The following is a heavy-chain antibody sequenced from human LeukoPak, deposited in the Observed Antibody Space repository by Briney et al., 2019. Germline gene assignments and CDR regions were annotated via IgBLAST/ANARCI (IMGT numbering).Heavy chain of an antibody. Sequence: ASVKVSCKALGYTFTDHYFHWLRQAPGQGLEWMGWINPNSGGTNYAQKFQGRVTMTRDTSISTAYMELSRLRSDDTAVYYCAPSDYTYFDYWGQGTLVTVSS. CDR1: GYTFTDHY. CDR3: APSDYTYFDY. CDR2: INPNSGGT. V-gene: IGHV1-2*02. J-gene: IGHJ4*02. D-gene: IGHD4-11*01.